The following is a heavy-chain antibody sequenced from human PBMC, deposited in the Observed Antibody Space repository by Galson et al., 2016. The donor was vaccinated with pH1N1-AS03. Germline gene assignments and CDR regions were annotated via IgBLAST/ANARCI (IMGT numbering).Heavy chain of an antibody. CDR1: GGTFSSYA. CDR2: IIAMFGTA. CDR3: ARDANYDFWSGHDAFDI. V-gene: IGHV1-69*06. D-gene: IGHD3-3*01. Sequence: SVKVSCKASGGTFSSYAISWVRQAPGQGLEWMGGIIAMFGTANYAQKVQGRVTITADKSTSTAYMELSSLRSEDTAVYYSARDANYDFWSGHDAFDIWGQGTMVTVSS. J-gene: IGHJ3*02.